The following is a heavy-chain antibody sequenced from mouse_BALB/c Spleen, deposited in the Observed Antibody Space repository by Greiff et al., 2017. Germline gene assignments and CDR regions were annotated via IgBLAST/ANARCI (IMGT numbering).Heavy chain of an antibody. Sequence: VQLQQSGAELVKPGASVKLSCTASGFNIKDTYMHWVKQRPEQGLEWIGRIDPTNGNTKYDPKFQGKATITADTSSSTAYLQLSSLTSEDTAVYYCARCRYDDVMDYWGQGTSVTVSS. CDR2: IDPTNGNT. J-gene: IGHJ4*01. CDR1: GFNIKDTY. CDR3: ARCRYDDVMDY. D-gene: IGHD2-14*01. V-gene: IGHV14-3*02.